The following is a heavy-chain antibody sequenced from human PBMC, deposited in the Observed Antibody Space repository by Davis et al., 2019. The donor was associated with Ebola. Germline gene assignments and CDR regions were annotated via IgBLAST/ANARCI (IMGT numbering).Heavy chain of an antibody. CDR1: GFTFSSYA. V-gene: IGHV3-23*01. CDR2: ISGSGGST. Sequence: PGGSLRLSCAASGFTFSSYAMSWVRQAPGKGLEWVSAISGSGGSTYYADSVKGRFTISRDNSKNTLYLQLNSLRAEDTAVYYCARDGNPGYCGSMSCFYDSWGQGTLVTVSS. J-gene: IGHJ4*02. CDR3: ARDGNPGYCGSMSCFYDS. D-gene: IGHD2-2*01.